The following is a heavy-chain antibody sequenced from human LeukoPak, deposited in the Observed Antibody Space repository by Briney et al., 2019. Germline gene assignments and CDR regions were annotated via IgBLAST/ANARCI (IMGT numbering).Heavy chain of an antibody. J-gene: IGHJ4*02. V-gene: IGHV3-48*03. D-gene: IGHD2-21*01. Sequence: GSLRLSCAASGFTFSNEMNWVRQAPGKGLEWVSYISSSGTPIHYADSVKGRFTISRDNAKNSLFLQMNSLRAEDTAVYYCAREKTACGGDCYDSWGQGTLVTVSS. CDR1: GFTFSNE. CDR2: ISSSGTPI. CDR3: AREKTACGGDCYDS.